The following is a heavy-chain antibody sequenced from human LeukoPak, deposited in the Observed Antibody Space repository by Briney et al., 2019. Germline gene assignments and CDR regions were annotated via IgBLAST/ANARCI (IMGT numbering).Heavy chain of an antibody. D-gene: IGHD6-19*01. CDR3: ARRSSSGWYPDYYYYYMDV. CDR2: IRYDGTNK. J-gene: IGHJ6*03. V-gene: IGHV3-33*08. CDR1: GFTFSSYG. Sequence: PGRSLRLSCAASGFTFSSYGMHWVRQAPGKGLEWVAFIRYDGTNKYYADSVKGRFTISRDNSKNTLYLKMNSLRGEDTAVYYCARRSSSGWYPDYYYYYMDVWGKGTTVTISS.